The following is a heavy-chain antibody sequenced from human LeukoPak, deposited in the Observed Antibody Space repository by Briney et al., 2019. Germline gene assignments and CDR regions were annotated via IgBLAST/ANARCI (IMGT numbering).Heavy chain of an antibody. Sequence: GASVKVSCKASGYTFTSYGISWVRQAPGQGLEWMGWISAYNGNTNYAQKLQGRVTMTTDTSTSTAHMELRSLRSDDTAVYYCARDGQWLVQDFDYWGQGTLVTVSS. CDR3: ARDGQWLVQDFDY. J-gene: IGHJ4*02. CDR1: GYTFTSYG. CDR2: ISAYNGNT. V-gene: IGHV1-18*01. D-gene: IGHD6-19*01.